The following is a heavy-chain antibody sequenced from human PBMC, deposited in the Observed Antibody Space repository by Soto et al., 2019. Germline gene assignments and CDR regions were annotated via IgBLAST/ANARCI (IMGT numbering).Heavy chain of an antibody. J-gene: IGHJ6*02. Sequence: EVQLLESGGGLVQPGGSLRFSCAASGFTFSPYPLNWVRQAPGNGLEWFSAIRGSGGSIHYADSVKGRFTISRDNSKNTLYLQMNSLRDEDTAVYHCVKGYWKGDVWGQGTTVTVSS. CDR2: IRGSGGSI. V-gene: IGHV3-23*01. CDR1: GFTFSPYP. CDR3: VKGYWKGDV. D-gene: IGHD1-1*01.